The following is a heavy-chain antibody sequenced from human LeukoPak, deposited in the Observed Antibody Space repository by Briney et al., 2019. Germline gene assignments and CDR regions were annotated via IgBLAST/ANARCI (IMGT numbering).Heavy chain of an antibody. V-gene: IGHV4-4*07. D-gene: IGHD3-10*01. J-gene: IGHJ6*03. Sequence: SETLSLTCTVSGGSISTYYWSWIRQPAGKGLEWVGRIYTSGSTNYNPSLKSRVTMSEDTSKNQFSLKLSSVTAADTAVYYCARDRGTMVRPSDFHMDVWGKGTTVTVSS. CDR2: IYTSGST. CDR3: ARDRGTMVRPSDFHMDV. CDR1: GGSISTYY.